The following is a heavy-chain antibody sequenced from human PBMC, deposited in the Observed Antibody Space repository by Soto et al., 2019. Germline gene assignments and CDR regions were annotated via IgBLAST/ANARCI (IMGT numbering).Heavy chain of an antibody. CDR3: AIDLYSGYDYDAFDI. CDR1: GFTFSDYY. V-gene: IGHV3-11*01. CDR2: ISSSGSTI. Sequence: GGSLRLSCAASGFTFSDYYMSWIRQAPGKGLEWVSYISSSGSTIYYADSVKGRFTISRDNAKNSLYLQMNSLRAEDTAVYYCAIDLYSGYDYDAFDIWGQGTMVTVSS. J-gene: IGHJ3*02. D-gene: IGHD5-12*01.